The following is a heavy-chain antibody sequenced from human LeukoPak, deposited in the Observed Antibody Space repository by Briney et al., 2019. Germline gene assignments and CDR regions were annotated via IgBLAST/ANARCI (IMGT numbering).Heavy chain of an antibody. CDR3: AKDSGWLRFHY. CDR1: GFTFSSYG. D-gene: IGHD5-12*01. J-gene: IGHJ4*02. Sequence: PGGSLRLSCAASGFTFSSYGMSWVRQAPGKGLEWVSAISGSGGSTYYADSVKGRFTISRDNSKNTFYLQMNSLRAEDTAVYYCAKDSGWLRFHYWGQGTLVTVSS. CDR2: ISGSGGST. V-gene: IGHV3-23*01.